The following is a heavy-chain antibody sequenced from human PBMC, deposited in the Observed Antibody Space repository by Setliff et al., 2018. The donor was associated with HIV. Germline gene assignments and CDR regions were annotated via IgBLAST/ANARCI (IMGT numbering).Heavy chain of an antibody. J-gene: IGHJ6*02. CDR2: IYHSEYT. V-gene: IGHV4-4*02. Sequence: SETLSLTCAVSGGSISSDNWWAWVRQPPGKGLEWSGEIYHSEYTNYNASLKSRVSMSVDKSKNQFSLKLTSVTAADTAVYYCARGHCSGTNCYGVDYYGMDVWGQGTTVTVSS. D-gene: IGHD2-2*01. CDR1: GGSISSDNW. CDR3: ARGHCSGTNCYGVDYYGMDV.